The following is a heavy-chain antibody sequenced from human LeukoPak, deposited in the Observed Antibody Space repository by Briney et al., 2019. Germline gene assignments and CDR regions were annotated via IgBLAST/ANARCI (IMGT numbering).Heavy chain of an antibody. Sequence: LRLPGAASGFTLISYEMNWVGQAPGKGLEWVSYISSSGSTIYYGDSVKGRFNISRDNAKNSLYLQMNSLRAEDTAVYYCAELGITMIGGVWGKGTTVTIPS. CDR3: AELGITMIGGV. J-gene: IGHJ6*04. D-gene: IGHD3-10*02. V-gene: IGHV3-48*03. CDR1: GFTLISYE. CDR2: ISSSGSTI.